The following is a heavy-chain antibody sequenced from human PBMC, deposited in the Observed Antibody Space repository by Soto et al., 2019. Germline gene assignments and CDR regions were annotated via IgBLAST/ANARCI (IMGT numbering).Heavy chain of an antibody. Sequence: QVQLQQWGAGLLKPSETLSLTCAVYGGSFSGYYWSWIRQPPGKGLEWIGEINHSGSTNYNPSLKSRVTISVDTSKNQFSLTLSSVTAADTAVYYCASVAATVTTSTAFDIWGQGTMVTVSS. J-gene: IGHJ3*02. CDR1: GGSFSGYY. CDR3: ASVAATVTTSTAFDI. V-gene: IGHV4-34*01. D-gene: IGHD4-17*01. CDR2: INHSGST.